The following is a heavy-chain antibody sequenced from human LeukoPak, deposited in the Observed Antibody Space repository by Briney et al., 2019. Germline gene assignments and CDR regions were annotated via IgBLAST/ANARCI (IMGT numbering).Heavy chain of an antibody. J-gene: IGHJ4*02. Sequence: GESPKISCKGSGYSFAKYWIGWVRQMPGKGLQWMGIIYPGESNVRYSPSFQGQVIISVDKSINTAYLQWSSLEASDTAMYYCARHGVPGARGCYYWGQGTLVTVSS. V-gene: IGHV5-51*01. D-gene: IGHD3-16*01. CDR1: GYSFAKYW. CDR2: IYPGESNV. CDR3: ARHGVPGARGCYY.